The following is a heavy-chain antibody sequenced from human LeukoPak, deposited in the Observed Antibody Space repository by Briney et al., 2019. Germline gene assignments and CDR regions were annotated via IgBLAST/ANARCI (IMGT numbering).Heavy chain of an antibody. CDR2: ISSSSSYI. D-gene: IGHD2-15*01. V-gene: IGHV3-21*01. CDR1: GFTFSSYS. J-gene: IGHJ5*02. CDR3: AGQSRLGYCSGGSCYSRPFDP. Sequence: PGGSLRLSCAASGFTFSSYSMNWVRQAPGKGLEWVSSISSSSSYIYYADSVKGRFTISRDNARNSLYLQMNSLRAEDTAVYYCAGQSRLGYCSGGSCYSRPFDPWGQGTLVTVSS.